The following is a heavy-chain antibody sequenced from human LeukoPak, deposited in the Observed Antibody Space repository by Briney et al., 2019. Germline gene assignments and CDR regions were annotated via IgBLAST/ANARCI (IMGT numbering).Heavy chain of an antibody. CDR1: GFTFGDYA. Sequence: PGGSLRLSCTASGFTFGDYAMSWVRQAPGKGLEWVGFIRSKAYGGTTEYAASVKGRFTISRDDSKSIAYLQMNSLKTEDTAVYYCTRVVMNTMVRGVYDDYWGQGTLVTVSS. CDR2: IRSKAYGGTT. V-gene: IGHV3-49*04. CDR3: TRVVMNTMVRGVYDDY. J-gene: IGHJ4*02. D-gene: IGHD3-10*01.